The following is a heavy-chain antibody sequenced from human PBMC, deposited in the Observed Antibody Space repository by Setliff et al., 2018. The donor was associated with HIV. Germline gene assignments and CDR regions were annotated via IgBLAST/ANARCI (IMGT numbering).Heavy chain of an antibody. CDR1: GYTFTGYY. D-gene: IGHD2-8*02. CDR3: ARVQVGDPYYSYYYMDV. Sequence: ASVKVSCKASGYTFTGYYMHWVRQAPGQGLEWMGWINPNSGGTKYAQKLQGRVTMTTDTSTSKGYMELRNLRSDDTAVYYCARVQVGDPYYSYYYMDVWGEGTTVTVSS. CDR2: INPNSGGT. J-gene: IGHJ6*03. V-gene: IGHV1-2*02.